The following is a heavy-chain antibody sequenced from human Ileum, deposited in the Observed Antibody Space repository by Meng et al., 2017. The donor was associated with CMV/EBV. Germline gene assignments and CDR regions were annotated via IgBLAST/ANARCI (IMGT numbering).Heavy chain of an antibody. CDR3: ARDFHNSDY. Sequence: GGSLRLSCAASGFTFSSYWMSWVRQAPGKGLEWLSSISSSGSYIYYADSVKGRFTISRDNAKNSVYLQLNSLRAEDTAVYYCARDFHNSDYWGLGTLVTVSS. V-gene: IGHV3-21*01. J-gene: IGHJ4*02. CDR1: GFTFSSYW. D-gene: IGHD1-1*01. CDR2: ISSSGSYI.